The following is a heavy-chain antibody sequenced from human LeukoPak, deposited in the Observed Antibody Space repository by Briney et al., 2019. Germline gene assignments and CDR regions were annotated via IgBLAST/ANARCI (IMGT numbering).Heavy chain of an antibody. D-gene: IGHD5-18*01. J-gene: IGHJ6*03. Sequence: PGGSLRLSCAASGFTFSSYVMHWVRQAPGKGLEWVAIISYDGSNEYYADSVKGRFTISRDNSKNTLYLQMNSLRAEDTAVYYCAKAGYSYGLPHYYYYYMDVWGKGTTVTVSS. CDR3: AKAGYSYGLPHYYYYYMDV. CDR1: GFTFSSYV. CDR2: ISYDGSNE. V-gene: IGHV3-30*04.